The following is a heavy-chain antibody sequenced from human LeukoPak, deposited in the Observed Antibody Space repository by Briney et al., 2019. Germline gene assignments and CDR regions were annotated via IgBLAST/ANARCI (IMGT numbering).Heavy chain of an antibody. J-gene: IGHJ4*02. CDR3: AKRSCSGGSCNFDC. CDR2: IGGSGGAT. CDR1: GFTFSNYA. V-gene: IGHV3-23*01. D-gene: IGHD2-15*01. Sequence: SGGSLRLSCAASGFTFSNYAMSWVRQAPGKGLERVSAIGGSGGATNYADSVKGRFSISRDNSKNTLYLQMNSLRAEDTAVYYCAKRSCSGGSCNFDCWGQGTLVTVSS.